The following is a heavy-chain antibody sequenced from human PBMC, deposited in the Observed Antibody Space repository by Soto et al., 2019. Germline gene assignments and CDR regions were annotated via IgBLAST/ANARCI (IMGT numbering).Heavy chain of an antibody. V-gene: IGHV3-21*01. J-gene: IGHJ4*02. CDR2: IFGSSKSI. Sequence: DVQLVESGGGLVKPGGSLRLSCAASGFTFSNYSMNWVRQAPGKGLEWVAFIFGSSKSIYYADSVKGRFTISRDNAKNSLFLQMNSLGVEDTDMYYCARGGMARGFDYWGQGTLVTVSS. D-gene: IGHD3-10*01. CDR3: ARGGMARGFDY. CDR1: GFTFSNYS.